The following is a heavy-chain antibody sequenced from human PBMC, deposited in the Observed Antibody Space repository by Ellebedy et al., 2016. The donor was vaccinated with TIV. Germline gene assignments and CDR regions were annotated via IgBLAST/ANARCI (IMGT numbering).Heavy chain of an antibody. Sequence: SVKVSCXASGGTFSSYAISWVRQAPGQGLEWMGGIIPIFGTANYAQKFQGRVTITADESTSTAYMELSSLRSEDTAVYYCAREPYYYDSSGYADYWGQGTLVTVSS. CDR1: GGTFSSYA. J-gene: IGHJ4*02. V-gene: IGHV1-69*13. CDR3: AREPYYYDSSGYADY. D-gene: IGHD3-22*01. CDR2: IIPIFGTA.